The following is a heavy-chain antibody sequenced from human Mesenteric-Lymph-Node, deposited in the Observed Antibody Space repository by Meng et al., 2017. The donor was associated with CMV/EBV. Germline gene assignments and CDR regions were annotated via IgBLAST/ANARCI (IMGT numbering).Heavy chain of an antibody. CDR3: ATGGGADY. Sequence: GESLKISCAASGFTFSSYGMHWVRQAPGKGLEWVAFIRYDGSYKYYADSVKGRFTISRDNSKNTLYLQMNSLTAEDTAVYYCATGGGADYWGQGTPVTVSS. CDR2: IRYDGSYK. J-gene: IGHJ4*02. CDR1: GFTFSSYG. V-gene: IGHV3-30*02. D-gene: IGHD2-8*02.